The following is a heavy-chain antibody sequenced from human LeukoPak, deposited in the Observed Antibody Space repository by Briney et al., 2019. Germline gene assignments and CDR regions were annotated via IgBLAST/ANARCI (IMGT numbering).Heavy chain of an antibody. V-gene: IGHV4-4*09. J-gene: IGHJ6*03. Sequence: PSETLSLTCTVSGASISTYYWPWIRQPPGKGLEWLGYIYSSGSTNYNPSLKSRVTISVDTSKNQFSLKLSSVTAADTAFYYCARILKNTIFGVPLRGQVEYYYMDVWGKGTTITVSS. CDR3: ARILKNTIFGVPLRGQVEYYYMDV. D-gene: IGHD3-3*01. CDR2: IYSSGST. CDR1: GASISTYY.